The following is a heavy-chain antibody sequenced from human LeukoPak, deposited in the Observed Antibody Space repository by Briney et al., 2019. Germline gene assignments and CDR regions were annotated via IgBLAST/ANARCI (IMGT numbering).Heavy chain of an antibody. Sequence: SETLSLTCTVSGGSISSYYWSWIRQPPGKGLEWIGYIYYSGSTNYNPSLKSRVTISVDTSKNQFSLKLSSVTAADTAVYYCARRSVSGYSYGNALRAFDIWGQGTMVTVSS. J-gene: IGHJ3*02. V-gene: IGHV4-59*01. CDR3: ARRSVSGYSYGNALRAFDI. D-gene: IGHD5-18*01. CDR1: GGSISSYY. CDR2: IYYSGST.